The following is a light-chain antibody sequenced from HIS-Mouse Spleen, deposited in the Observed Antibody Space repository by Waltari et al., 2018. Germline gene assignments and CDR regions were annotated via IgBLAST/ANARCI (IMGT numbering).Light chain of an antibody. J-gene: IGLJ2*01. CDR2: EDS. CDR1: ALPKQY. V-gene: IGLV3-10*01. Sequence: SYELTQPPSVSLSPGQTARTTCSGDALPKQYAYGYQQKSGQAPVLVIYEDSKRPSGIPERFSGSSSGTMATLTISGAQVEDEADYYCYSTDSSGNHRVFGGGTKLTVL. CDR3: YSTDSSGNHRV.